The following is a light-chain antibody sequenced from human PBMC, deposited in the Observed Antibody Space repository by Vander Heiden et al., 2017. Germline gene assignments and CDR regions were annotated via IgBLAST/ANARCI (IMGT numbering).Light chain of an antibody. CDR3: CSYASSNTWV. J-gene: IGLJ2*01. Sequence: QSSPTPPSPVSGFPGQSITISCTGSTSDVGNYNLVSWYQQHPGKAPKLMIYDVSNRPSGVSIRFSGSKSGNTASLTISGLQAEDEADYYCCSYASSNTWVFGGGTKLTVL. CDR1: TSDVGNYNL. CDR2: DVS. V-gene: IGLV2-23*02.